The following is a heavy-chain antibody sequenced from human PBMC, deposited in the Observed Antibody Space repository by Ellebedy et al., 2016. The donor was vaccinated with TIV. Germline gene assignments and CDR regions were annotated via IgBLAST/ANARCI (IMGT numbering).Heavy chain of an antibody. CDR2: MSAYNGNT. CDR3: ARYCNSTTCSNWFDP. V-gene: IGHV1-18*01. D-gene: IGHD2-2*01. J-gene: IGHJ5*02. Sequence: AASVKVSCKASGVTFSRYAVSWVRQAPGQGREWMGWMSAYNGNTNYAQMLQGRVTMTTDTFTSTAYMELRRLRSDDTAVYYCARYCNSTTCSNWFDPWGQGTLVTVSS. CDR1: GVTFSRYA.